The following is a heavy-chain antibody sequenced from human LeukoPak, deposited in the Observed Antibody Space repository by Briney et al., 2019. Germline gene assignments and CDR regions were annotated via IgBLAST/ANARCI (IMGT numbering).Heavy chain of an antibody. Sequence: TGGSLRLSCAASGFTFSDYYMSWIRQAPGKGLEWVSYISSSGSTIYYADSVTGRFTISRDNAKNSLYLQMNSLRAEDTAVYYCAREGVATIYLDYWGQGTLVTVSS. CDR3: AREGVATIYLDY. V-gene: IGHV3-11*01. J-gene: IGHJ4*02. D-gene: IGHD5-12*01. CDR2: ISSSGSTI. CDR1: GFTFSDYY.